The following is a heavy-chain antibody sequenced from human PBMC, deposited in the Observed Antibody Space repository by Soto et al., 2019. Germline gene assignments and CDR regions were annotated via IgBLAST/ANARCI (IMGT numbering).Heavy chain of an antibody. Sequence: SETLSLTCAVHGGSFSGYYWSWIRQPPGKGLEWIGEINHSGSTNYNPSLKSRVTISVDTSKNQFSLKLSSVTAADTAVYYCARVPPYRSSWYGWYYYYGMDVWGQGTTVTVSS. J-gene: IGHJ6*02. CDR1: GGSFSGYY. V-gene: IGHV4-34*01. D-gene: IGHD6-13*01. CDR3: ARVPPYRSSWYGWYYYYGMDV. CDR2: INHSGST.